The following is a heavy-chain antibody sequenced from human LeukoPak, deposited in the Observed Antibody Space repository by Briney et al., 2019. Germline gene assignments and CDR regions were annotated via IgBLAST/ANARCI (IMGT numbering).Heavy chain of an antibody. V-gene: IGHV3-13*01. CDR3: ARAPYGSGSLDY. D-gene: IGHD3-10*01. CDR1: GFTFSSYD. Sequence: PGGSLRLSCAASGFTFSSYDMHWVRQATGQGLEWISAIGTADDTYYPGSVKGRFTISRENAKNSLYLQMNSLRAGDTAVYYCARAPYGSGSLDYWGQGTLVTVSS. CDR2: IGTADDT. J-gene: IGHJ4*02.